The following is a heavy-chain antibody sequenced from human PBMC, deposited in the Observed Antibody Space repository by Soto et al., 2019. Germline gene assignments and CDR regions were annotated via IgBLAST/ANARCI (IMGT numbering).Heavy chain of an antibody. CDR3: AKHGGYYGSGSLRPYYYYYMDV. CDR2: ISGSGGST. CDR1: GFTFSSYA. J-gene: IGHJ6*03. D-gene: IGHD3-10*01. V-gene: IGHV3-23*01. Sequence: GGSLRLSCAASGFTFSSYAMSWVRQAPGKGLEWVSAISGSGGSTYYADSVKGRFTISRDNSKNTLYLQMNSLRAEDTAVYYCAKHGGYYGSGSLRPYYYYYMDVWGKGTTVTVSS.